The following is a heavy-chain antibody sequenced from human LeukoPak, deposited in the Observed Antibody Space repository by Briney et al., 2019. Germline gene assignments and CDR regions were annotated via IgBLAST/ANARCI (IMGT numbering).Heavy chain of an antibody. CDR2: FNPEDGET. D-gene: IGHD3-9*01. CDR3: AREGAYDILTGYFDY. V-gene: IGHV1-24*01. Sequence: ASVKVSCKVSGYTLTKLSMHWLRQAPGKGFEWIGGFNPEDGETIYAQKFQGRVTMTEDTSTHTAYMELSSLTSDDTAVYYCAREGAYDILTGYFDYWGQGTLVTVSS. J-gene: IGHJ4*02. CDR1: GYTLTKLS.